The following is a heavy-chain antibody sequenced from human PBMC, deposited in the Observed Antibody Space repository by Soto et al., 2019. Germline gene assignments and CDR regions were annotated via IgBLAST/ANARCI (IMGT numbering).Heavy chain of an antibody. CDR1: GYTFSSYD. CDR3: ARLLSGWYPYFFDY. V-gene: IGHV1-18*01. J-gene: IGHJ4*02. CDR2: ISAYNGNT. D-gene: IGHD6-19*01. Sequence: QVQLVQSGAEVKKPGASVKVSCKASGYTFSSYDIIWVRQAPGQGLEWMGWISAYNGNTNYAQKLQGRVTMTTDTSTSTAYMELRSLRSDDTAVYYCARLLSGWYPYFFDYWGQGSLVTVSS.